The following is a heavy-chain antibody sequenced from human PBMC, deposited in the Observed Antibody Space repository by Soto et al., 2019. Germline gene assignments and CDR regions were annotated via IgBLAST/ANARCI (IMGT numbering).Heavy chain of an antibody. Sequence: PSETLSLTCAVAGYSISSGYYWGWLRQPPGKGLEGSGSIYHGGSTYYNTSLNSRLTLSIDMTNNHVSMILNSVTAADTAVYYCARVGPWVPYYYDSSPYTFENWYDPWGQGTLVTVSS. CDR2: IYHGGST. D-gene: IGHD3-22*01. CDR1: GYSISSGYY. CDR3: ARVGPWVPYYYDSSPYTFENWYDP. J-gene: IGHJ5*02. V-gene: IGHV4-38-2*01.